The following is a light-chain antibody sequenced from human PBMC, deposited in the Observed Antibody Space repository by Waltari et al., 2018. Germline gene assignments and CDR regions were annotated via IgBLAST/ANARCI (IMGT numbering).Light chain of an antibody. Sequence: QSALTQPASVAGSPGPSITISCTGTSRDVGGYKYVSWYQHHPGKAPKLVIYEVNNRPSGFSSRFSGSKSGNMASLTISGLQPEDEADYYCSSYTSSSTLVFGGGTKLTVL. CDR3: SSYTSSSTLV. J-gene: IGLJ2*01. CDR1: SRDVGGYKY. CDR2: EVN. V-gene: IGLV2-14*01.